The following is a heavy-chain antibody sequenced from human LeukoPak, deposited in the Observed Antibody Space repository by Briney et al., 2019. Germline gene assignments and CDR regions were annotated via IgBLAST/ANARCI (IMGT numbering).Heavy chain of an antibody. CDR1: GGSISSGGYY. CDR3: ASLFVRGVVIQDY. J-gene: IGHJ4*02. D-gene: IGHD3-3*01. V-gene: IGHV4-31*03. CDR2: IYYSGST. Sequence: SETLSLTCTVSGGSISSGGYYWSWIRQHPGKGLEWIGYIYYSGSTYYNPSLKSRVTISVDTSKNQFSLKLSSVTAADTAVYYCASLFVRGVVIQDYWGQGTLVTVS.